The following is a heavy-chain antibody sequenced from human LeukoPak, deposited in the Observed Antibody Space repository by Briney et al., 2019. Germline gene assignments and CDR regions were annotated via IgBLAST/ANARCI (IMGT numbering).Heavy chain of an antibody. J-gene: IGHJ4*02. CDR3: ARYSGSYYYPPAWDL. CDR1: GFTFSNYM. CDR2: IKSDGITI. Sequence: GGSLRLSCAASGFTFSNYMMHWVRQAPGKGLVWVSRIKSDGITITYADSVKGRFTISRDNSKNTLYLQMDGLRADDTAVYYCARYSGSYYYPPAWDLWGQGTLVTVSS. V-gene: IGHV3-74*01. D-gene: IGHD1-26*01.